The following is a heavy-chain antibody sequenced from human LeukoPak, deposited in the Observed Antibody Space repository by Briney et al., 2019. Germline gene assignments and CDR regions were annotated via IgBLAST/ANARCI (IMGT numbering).Heavy chain of an antibody. J-gene: IGHJ4*02. CDR3: AGAGGLANQGAVFDH. Sequence: PSETLSLTCMVSGDSITNHYWSLIRRPPGKGLEWIGYIYYNGRINYNPSLKSRVTISVDTSSNQFSMRLNSVTAAARAVYYCAGAGGLANQGAVFDHWGQGTLVTVSS. CDR1: GDSITNHY. CDR2: IYYNGRI. V-gene: IGHV4-59*11. D-gene: IGHD3-10*01.